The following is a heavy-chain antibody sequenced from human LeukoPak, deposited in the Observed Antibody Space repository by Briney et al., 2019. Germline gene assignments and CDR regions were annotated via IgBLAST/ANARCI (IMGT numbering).Heavy chain of an antibody. CDR2: IRSSDGRT. D-gene: IGHD1-26*01. CDR1: GFIFSNYA. V-gene: IGHV3-23*01. CDR3: ATSGSYYRFEY. Sequence: PGGSLRLSRTASGFIFSNYAMNWVRQAPGEGLEWVSSIRSSDGRTYYADSVKGRVTISRDNSKNTLYLQMNSVRAEDTAVYYCATSGSYYRFEYWGQGTLVTVSS. J-gene: IGHJ4*02.